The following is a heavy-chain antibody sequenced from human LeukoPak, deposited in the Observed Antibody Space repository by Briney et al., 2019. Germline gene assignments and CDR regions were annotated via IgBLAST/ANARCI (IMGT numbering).Heavy chain of an antibody. V-gene: IGHV3-23*01. J-gene: IGHJ6*02. Sequence: GGSLRLSCAASGFTFSNSAMTWVRQAAGKLLQWVSTISGSGDSLYYADSVKGRFTISRDSSEITLYLHMKSLGGDDTAVYYCAKSPTGTTGYYYRMDVWGQGTTVTVSS. CDR3: AKSPTGTTGYYYRMDV. CDR2: ISGSGDSL. CDR1: GFTFSNSA. D-gene: IGHD1-1*01.